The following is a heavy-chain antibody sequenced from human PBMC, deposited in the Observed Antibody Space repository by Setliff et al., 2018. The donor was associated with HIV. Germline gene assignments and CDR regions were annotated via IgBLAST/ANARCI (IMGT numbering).Heavy chain of an antibody. V-gene: IGHV3-33*01. J-gene: IGHJ6*03. Sequence: PGGSLRLSCVASGFSFSTSVINWVRQAPGKGLEWMAIIWYDGVTKYYGDSVEGRFTISRDNSKNILYLQMNGLRVEDTAVYYCARDPPQSGYHMDVWGKGTTVTSP. CDR1: GFSFSTSV. CDR2: IWYDGVTK. CDR3: ARDPPQSGYHMDV.